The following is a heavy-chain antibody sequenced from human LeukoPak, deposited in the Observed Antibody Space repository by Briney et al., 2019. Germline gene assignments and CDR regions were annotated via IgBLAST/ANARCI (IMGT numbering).Heavy chain of an antibody. V-gene: IGHV4-34*01. CDR1: GGSFSGYY. CDR3: ARGGYDSSADDY. CDR2: INHSGST. D-gene: IGHD3-22*01. Sequence: SETLSLTCAVYGGSFSGYYWSWIRQPPGKGLEWIGEINHSGSTNYNPSLKSRVTISVDTSKNQFSLKLSSVTAADTAVYYCARGGYDSSADDYWGQGTLVTVSS. J-gene: IGHJ4*02.